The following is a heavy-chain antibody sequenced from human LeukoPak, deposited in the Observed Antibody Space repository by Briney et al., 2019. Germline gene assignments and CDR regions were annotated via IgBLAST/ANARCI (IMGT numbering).Heavy chain of an antibody. Sequence: SETLSLTCSVSGGSINSYYYTWIRPPPGKGLEWIGYIYKSVSTYYNPSLKSRVTISIDTSTNQFSLKLISVAAADTAVYYCARDKSRTYGSADAFDIWGQGTMVTVSS. CDR3: ARDKSRTYGSADAFDI. J-gene: IGHJ3*02. V-gene: IGHV4-59*12. D-gene: IGHD3-10*01. CDR2: IYKSVST. CDR1: GGSINSYY.